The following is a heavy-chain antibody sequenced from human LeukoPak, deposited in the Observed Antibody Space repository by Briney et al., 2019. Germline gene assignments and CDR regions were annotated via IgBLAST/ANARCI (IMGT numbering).Heavy chain of an antibody. CDR3: ARAVHCSGGSCYFDY. J-gene: IGHJ4*02. Sequence: PSETLSLTCTVSGGSISSYSWSWIRQPAGKGLEWIGRIYTSGSTKYNPSRTSRVTMSVDTSKNQFSLKLRSVTAADTAVYYCARAVHCSGGSCYFDYWGQGTLDTVSS. CDR1: GGSISSYS. V-gene: IGHV4-4*07. CDR2: IYTSGST. D-gene: IGHD2-15*01.